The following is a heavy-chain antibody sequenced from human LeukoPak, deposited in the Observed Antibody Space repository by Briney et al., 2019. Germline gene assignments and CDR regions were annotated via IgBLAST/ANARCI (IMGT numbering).Heavy chain of an antibody. Sequence: PGGSLRLSCAASGFTVSSNYMSWVRQAPGKGLEWVSYISSSGSTIYYADSVRGRFTISRDNAKNSLYLQMNSLRAEDTAVYYCARGRRYSYGSFDYWGQGTLVTVSS. D-gene: IGHD5-18*01. CDR3: ARGRRYSYGSFDY. CDR1: GFTVSSNY. V-gene: IGHV3-11*04. CDR2: ISSSGSTI. J-gene: IGHJ4*02.